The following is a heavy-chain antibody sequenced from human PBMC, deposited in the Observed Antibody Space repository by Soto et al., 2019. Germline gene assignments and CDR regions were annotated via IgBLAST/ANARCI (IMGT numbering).Heavy chain of an antibody. CDR2: ISYDGSNK. CDR1: GFTFSSYA. Sequence: GGSLRLSCAASGFTFSSYAMHWVRQAPGKGLEWVAVISYDGSNKYYADSVKGRFTISRDNSKNTLYLQMNSLRAEDTAVYYCARDNVGHFYCSGGSCYSSGYYGMDVWGHGTTVTVS. V-gene: IGHV3-30-3*01. CDR3: ARDNVGHFYCSGGSCYSSGYYGMDV. D-gene: IGHD2-15*01. J-gene: IGHJ6*02.